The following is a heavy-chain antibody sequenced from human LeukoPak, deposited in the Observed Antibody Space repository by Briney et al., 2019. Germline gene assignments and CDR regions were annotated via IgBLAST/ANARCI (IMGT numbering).Heavy chain of an antibody. D-gene: IGHD1-26*01. CDR3: ATFSVGATLGN. V-gene: IGHV3-23*01. CDR2: ISGSGGSI. Sequence: GGSLRLSCAASGFTFSSYAMSWVRQAPGKGLEWVSAISGSGGSIYYADSVKGRFTISRDNAKNSLYLQMNSLRAEDTAVYYCATFSVGATLGNWGQGTLVTVSS. J-gene: IGHJ4*02. CDR1: GFTFSSYA.